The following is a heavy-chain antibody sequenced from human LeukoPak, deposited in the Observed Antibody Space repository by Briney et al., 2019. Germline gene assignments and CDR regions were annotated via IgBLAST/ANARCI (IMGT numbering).Heavy chain of an antibody. D-gene: IGHD1-26*01. V-gene: IGHV4-4*02. Sequence: SGTLSLTCGVSGGSISSTNWWGWVRQPPGQGLEWIGEISLTGETNYNPSLNGRVTMSLDKSRNQLSLSLTSVTAADTAIYYCSRESGAFCPFGYWGQGTLVIVPP. J-gene: IGHJ4*02. CDR3: SRESGAFCPFGY. CDR1: GGSISSTNW. CDR2: ISLTGET.